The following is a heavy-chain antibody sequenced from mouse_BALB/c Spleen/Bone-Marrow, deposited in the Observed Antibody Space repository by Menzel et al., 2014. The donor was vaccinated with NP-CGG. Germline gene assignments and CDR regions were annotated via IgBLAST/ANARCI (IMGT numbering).Heavy chain of an antibody. J-gene: IGHJ4*01. D-gene: IGHD1-1*01. CDR1: GDSITSGY. CDR3: ARVLLRSYAMDY. CDR2: ISYSGST. Sequence: EVKVEESGPSLVKPSQTLSLTCSVTGDSITSGYWNWIRKFPGNKLEYMGYISYSGSTYYNPSLKSRISITRGTSKNQYYLQLNSVTTEDTATYYCARVLLRSYAMDYWGQGTSVTVSS. V-gene: IGHV3-8*02.